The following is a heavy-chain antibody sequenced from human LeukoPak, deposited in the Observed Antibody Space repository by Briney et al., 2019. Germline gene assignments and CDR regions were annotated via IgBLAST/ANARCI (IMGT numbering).Heavy chain of an antibody. Sequence: ASVKVSCKASGYTFTSYAMHWVRQAPGQRLEWMGWINAGNGNTKYSQKFQGRVTITRDTSASTAYMELSSLRSEDAAVYYCASGGDIVATEMNYWGQGTLVTVSS. CDR3: ASGGDIVATEMNY. CDR1: GYTFTSYA. V-gene: IGHV1-3*01. D-gene: IGHD5-12*01. CDR2: INAGNGNT. J-gene: IGHJ4*02.